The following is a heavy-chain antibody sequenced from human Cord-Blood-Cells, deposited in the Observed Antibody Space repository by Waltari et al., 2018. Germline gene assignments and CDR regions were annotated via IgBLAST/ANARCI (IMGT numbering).Heavy chain of an antibody. Sequence: QVQLVQSGAEVKKPGASVKVSCKASGYTFTGYYMHCVRQAPGQGLEWMGWFNHNSGGTNYAQKFQGRVTMTRDTSISTAYMGLSRLRSDDTAVYYCARVVGGYCSSTSCLFDPWGQGTLVTVSS. J-gene: IGHJ5*02. V-gene: IGHV1-2*02. CDR1: GYTFTGYY. CDR2: FNHNSGGT. CDR3: ARVVGGYCSSTSCLFDP. D-gene: IGHD2-2*01.